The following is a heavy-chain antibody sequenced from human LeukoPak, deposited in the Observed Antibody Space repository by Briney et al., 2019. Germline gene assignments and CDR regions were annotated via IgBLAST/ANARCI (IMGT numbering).Heavy chain of an antibody. J-gene: IGHJ6*03. CDR3: AREGNGGDYYMDV. CDR2: IHHSYTA. Sequence: SETLSLTCTVSGDSITDYYWTWIRQSPGKGLEWIGFIHHSYTANYNPSLKSRVTISVDTSKNQFSLKLSSVTAADTAVYYCAREGNGGDYYMDVWGKGTTVTISS. CDR1: GDSITDYY. V-gene: IGHV4-59*01. D-gene: IGHD1-1*01.